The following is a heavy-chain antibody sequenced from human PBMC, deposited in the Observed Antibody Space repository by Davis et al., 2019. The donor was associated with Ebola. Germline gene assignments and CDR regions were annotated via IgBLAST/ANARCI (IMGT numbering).Heavy chain of an antibody. CDR1: GFTFSGNW. CDR3: AREMRGTADSH. J-gene: IGHJ4*02. CDR2: INPDGSEK. V-gene: IGHV3-7*01. Sequence: GESLKISCADSGFTFSGNWMSWVRQAPGKGLEWVASINPDGSEKFYVDSVKGRFTISRDNAKNSLYLQMNSLRVEDTAMYYCAREMRGTADSHWGQGTLVTVSS. D-gene: IGHD1/OR15-1a*01.